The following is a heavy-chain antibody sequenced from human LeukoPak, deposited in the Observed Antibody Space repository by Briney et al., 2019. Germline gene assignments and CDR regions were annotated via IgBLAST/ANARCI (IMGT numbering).Heavy chain of an antibody. CDR2: FDPEDGET. V-gene: IGHV1-24*01. CDR3: ATDTQAGQRYYYYYYGMDV. Sequence: ASVKVSCKVSGYTLTELSMHWVRQAPGKGLEWMGGFDPEDGETIYAQKFQGRVTMTEDTSTDTAYMELSSLRSEDTAVYCCATDTQAGQRYYYYYYGMDVWGQGTTVTVSS. J-gene: IGHJ6*02. CDR1: GYTLTELS. D-gene: IGHD3-10*01.